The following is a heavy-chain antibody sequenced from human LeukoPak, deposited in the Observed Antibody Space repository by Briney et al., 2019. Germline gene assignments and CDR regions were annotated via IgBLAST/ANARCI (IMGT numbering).Heavy chain of an antibody. CDR1: GYTFTGYY. D-gene: IGHD5-18*01. CDR2: INPNSGGT. V-gene: IGHV1-2*04. J-gene: IGHJ4*02. Sequence: ASVKVSCKASGYTFTGYYMHWVRQAPGQGLEWMGWINPNSGGTNYEQKFQGWVTMTRDTSISTAYMELSRLRSDDTAVYYCARALGYSYGVSLDYWGQGTLVTVSS. CDR3: ARALGYSYGVSLDY.